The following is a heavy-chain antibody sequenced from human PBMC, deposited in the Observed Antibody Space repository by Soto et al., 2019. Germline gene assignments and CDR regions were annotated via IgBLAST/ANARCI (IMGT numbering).Heavy chain of an antibody. J-gene: IGHJ6*02. Sequence: QVQIQQWGAGLLKPSETLSLTCVVSGGSFSGFYWTWIRQPPGEGLEWIGEINHSGTINFNPSLRSRLTISLDSSKKHFSLKLTSLTAADAAVYYCARADRTLVTSYGLDVWGQGTTVTVSS. V-gene: IGHV4-34*02. CDR1: GGSFSGFY. D-gene: IGHD2-21*02. CDR2: INHSGTI. CDR3: ARADRTLVTSYGLDV.